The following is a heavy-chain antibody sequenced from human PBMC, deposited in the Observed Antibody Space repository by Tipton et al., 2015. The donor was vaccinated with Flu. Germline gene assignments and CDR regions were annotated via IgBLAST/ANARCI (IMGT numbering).Heavy chain of an antibody. CDR2: IYYSGST. CDR1: GDSISSYY. Sequence: TLSLTCTVSGDSISSYYWSWIRQAPGKGLDWLGHIYYSGSTTYNPSLTSRITISVDTSKKQFSLRLSSVTAADTGLYYCARAGTDGHDLDYWGQGTLVIVSS. J-gene: IGHJ4*02. D-gene: IGHD5-24*01. V-gene: IGHV4-59*01. CDR3: ARAGTDGHDLDY.